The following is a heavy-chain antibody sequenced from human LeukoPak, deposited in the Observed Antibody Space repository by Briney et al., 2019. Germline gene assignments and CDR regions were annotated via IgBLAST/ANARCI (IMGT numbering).Heavy chain of an antibody. CDR2: ISSSSSTI. V-gene: IGHV3-11*04. D-gene: IGHD3-3*01. CDR1: GFTFSDYY. CDR3: ARDLTIFGVAFDY. Sequence: GGSLRLSCAASGFTFSDYYMSWIRQAPGKGLEWVSYISSSSSTIYYADSVKGRFTISRDNAKNSLYLQMNSLRAEDTAVYYCARDLTIFGVAFDYWGQGTLVTVSS. J-gene: IGHJ4*02.